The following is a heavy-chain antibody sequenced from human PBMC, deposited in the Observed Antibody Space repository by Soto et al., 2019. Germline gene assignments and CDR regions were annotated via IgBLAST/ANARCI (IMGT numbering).Heavy chain of an antibody. CDR2: TIPILDVA. CDR1: GGTFSTSP. Sequence: QVQLVQSGAEVKKPGSSVKVSCKASGGTFSTSPFTWVRQAPGPGLEWMGRTIPILDVADYAQDFQGRGTITADKSTSTAYMELTSLTSKDTAVYYCARDSPIGSTYSGYDAIDSWGQGTLVTASS. J-gene: IGHJ4*02. V-gene: IGHV1-69*04. D-gene: IGHD5-12*01. CDR3: ARDSPIGSTYSGYDAIDS.